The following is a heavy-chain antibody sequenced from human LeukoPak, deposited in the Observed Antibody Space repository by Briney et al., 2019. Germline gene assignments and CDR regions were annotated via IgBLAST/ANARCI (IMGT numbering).Heavy chain of an antibody. J-gene: IGHJ4*02. CDR3: ARSKGIYTSFDY. V-gene: IGHV3-13*01. Sequence: GGSLRLSCAASGFTFSSYDMQWVRQATGKGLEWGSAIGTAGDTYYPGSVKGRFTISRENAKNSLYLQMNSLRAGDTAVYYCARSKGIYTSFDYWGQGTLVTVSS. CDR1: GFTFSSYD. CDR2: IGTAGDT. D-gene: IGHD3-3*01.